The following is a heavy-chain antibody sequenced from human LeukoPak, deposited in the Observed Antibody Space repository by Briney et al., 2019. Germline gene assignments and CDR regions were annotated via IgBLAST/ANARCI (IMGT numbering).Heavy chain of an antibody. J-gene: IGHJ4*02. Sequence: ASVKGSCKASGYTFTSYGISWVRQAPGQGLEWMGWISAYNGNTNYAQKLQGRVTMTTDTSTSTAYMELRSLRSDDTAVYYCARDDYDILTGYYFGLDYWGQGTLVTVSS. D-gene: IGHD3-9*01. CDR3: ARDDYDILTGYYFGLDY. CDR2: ISAYNGNT. CDR1: GYTFTSYG. V-gene: IGHV1-18*04.